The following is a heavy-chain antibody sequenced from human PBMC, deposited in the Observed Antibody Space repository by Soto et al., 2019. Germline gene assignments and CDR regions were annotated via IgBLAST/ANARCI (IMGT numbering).Heavy chain of an antibody. CDR1: GFTFSSYA. Sequence: GSLRLSCAASGFTFSSYAMSWVRQAPGKGLEWVSAISGSGGSTYYADSVKGRFTISRDNSKNTLYLQMNSLRAEDTAVYYWAKFRNRQAATINWFDPWGQGTLVTVSS. J-gene: IGHJ5*02. CDR3: AKFRNRQAATINWFDP. D-gene: IGHD2-15*01. CDR2: ISGSGGST. V-gene: IGHV3-23*01.